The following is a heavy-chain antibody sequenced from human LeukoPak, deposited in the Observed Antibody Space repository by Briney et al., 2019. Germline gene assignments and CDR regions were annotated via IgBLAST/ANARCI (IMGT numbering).Heavy chain of an antibody. CDR2: IKQDGSDK. CDR3: AREKGNYDGYYNYYMDV. CDR1: GFTFSNYW. V-gene: IGHV3-7*01. Sequence: PGGSLRLSCAASGFTFSNYWMNWVRQAPGKGLEWVANIKQDGSDKYYVDSVKGRFTISRDNAKNSLYLQMNSLRAEDTAEYYCAREKGNYDGYYNYYMDVWGKGTTVTVSS. D-gene: IGHD4-11*01. J-gene: IGHJ6*03.